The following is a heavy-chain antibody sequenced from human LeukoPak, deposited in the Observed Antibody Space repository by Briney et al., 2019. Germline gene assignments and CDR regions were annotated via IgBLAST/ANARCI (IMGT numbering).Heavy chain of an antibody. CDR2: MSGSGDRT. D-gene: IGHD2-15*01. CDR3: AKGLASGGTCYRSLDY. J-gene: IGHJ4*02. Sequence: PWGSLCLTCAASGFTFSNFALTWVGQAPGKGLEWVSGMSGSGDRTYYADSVKGRFTISRDNSKSTLYLQMNSLRAEDTAVYYCAKGLASGGTCYRSLDYWGQGTLVTVSS. CDR1: GFTFSNFA. V-gene: IGHV3-23*01.